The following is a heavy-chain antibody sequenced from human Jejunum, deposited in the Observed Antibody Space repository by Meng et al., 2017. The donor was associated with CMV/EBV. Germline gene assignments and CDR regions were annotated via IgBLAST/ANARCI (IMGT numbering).Heavy chain of an antibody. CDR1: GGSISSSNW. V-gene: IGHV4-4*02. D-gene: IGHD6-19*01. Sequence: QGQLQDAGPGLGKPSGTLSLTCAVSGGSISSSNWWSWVRQPPGKGLEWIGEIYHSGSTNYNPSLKSRVTISVDKSKNQFSLKLSPVTAADTAVYYCASFPPPGKQWLVTDYWGQGTLVTVSS. CDR3: ASFPPPGKQWLVTDY. CDR2: IYHSGST. J-gene: IGHJ4*02.